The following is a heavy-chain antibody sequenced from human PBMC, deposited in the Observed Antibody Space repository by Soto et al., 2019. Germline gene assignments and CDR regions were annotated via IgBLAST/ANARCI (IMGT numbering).Heavy chain of an antibody. CDR3: ARERTFGEYNHNYMDV. CDR2: IWSDGSNQ. Sequence: QVQLVESGGGVVQPGGSLRLSCAASAFTFSRHGMHWVRQAPGKGLQWVGGIWSDGSNQRYAESVKGRFTISRDNSKSTLYMQRNSLRAEDTAVYYCARERTFGEYNHNYMDVWGTGITV. J-gene: IGHJ6*03. CDR1: AFTFSRHG. D-gene: IGHD3-10*01. V-gene: IGHV3-33*01.